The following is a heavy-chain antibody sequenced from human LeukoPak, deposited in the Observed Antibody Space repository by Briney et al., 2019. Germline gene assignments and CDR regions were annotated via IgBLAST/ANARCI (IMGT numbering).Heavy chain of an antibody. D-gene: IGHD2-21*02. V-gene: IGHV3-21*01. CDR3: ARGTTALMDV. J-gene: IGHJ6*03. CDR2: ISSGTSFI. Sequence: GGSLRLSCAASGFTFDNYGMGWVRQAPGKGLEWVSSISSGTSFIYYADSVKGRFTISRDNAKNSLYLQMNSLRAEDTAVYYCARGTTALMDVWGKGTTVTVSS. CDR1: GFTFDNYG.